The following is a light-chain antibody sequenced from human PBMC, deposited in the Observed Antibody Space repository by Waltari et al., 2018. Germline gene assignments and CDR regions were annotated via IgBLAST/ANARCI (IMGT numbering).Light chain of an antibody. V-gene: IGLV2-14*01. CDR3: SSYTTNNTYV. CDR1: SSDIGGYNY. J-gene: IGLJ1*01. CDR2: DVT. Sequence: QSALTQPASVSGSPGQSITTSSPATSSDIGGYNYASWYQQHPGKAPKFMIYDVTKRPSGVSNRFSGSKSGNTASLTISGLQAEDEADYYCSSYTTNNTYVFGTGTKVTVL.